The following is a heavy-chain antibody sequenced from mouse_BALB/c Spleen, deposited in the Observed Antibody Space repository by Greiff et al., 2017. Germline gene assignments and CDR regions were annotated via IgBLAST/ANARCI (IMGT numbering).Heavy chain of an antibody. V-gene: IGHV1-54*01. Sequence: QVQLQQSGAELVRPGTSVKVSCKASGYAFTNYLIEWVKQRPGQGLEWIGVINPGSGGTNYNEKFKGKATLTADKSSSTAYMQLSSLTSDDSAVYFCARSNYRYDDGRGAMDYWGQGTSVTVSS. J-gene: IGHJ4*01. CDR1: GYAFTNYL. CDR3: ARSNYRYDDGRGAMDY. CDR2: INPGSGGT. D-gene: IGHD2-14*01.